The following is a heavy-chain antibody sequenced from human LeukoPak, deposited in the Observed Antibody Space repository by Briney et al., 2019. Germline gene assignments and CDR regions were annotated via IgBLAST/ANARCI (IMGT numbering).Heavy chain of an antibody. V-gene: IGHV1-69*11. D-gene: IGHD2-21*01. Sequence: SVKVSCKASGGVFTTYAIGWVRQAPGQGLEWMGSIIPFLGTTNYAQKFQGRVTITADEPTRTAYMELTYVRSDDTAVYYCTIIPNVILFTHYFEYWGQGTLVTVSS. CDR1: GGVFTTYA. CDR3: TIIPNVILFTHYFEY. CDR2: IIPFLGTT. J-gene: IGHJ4*02.